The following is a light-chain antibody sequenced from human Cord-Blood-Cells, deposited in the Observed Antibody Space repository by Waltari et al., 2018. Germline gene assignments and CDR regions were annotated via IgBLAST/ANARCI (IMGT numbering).Light chain of an antibody. CDR2: AVS. V-gene: IGLV2-14*01. CDR1: SSDVVLSNY. CDR3: NSYTGSSSWV. Sequence: QSALTQPASVSWSPAQSITISCTGTSSDVVLSNYVSLYQQHTGKDTKLIIYAVSERPSGVSNRFSGSKSGNTASLTISGLQADDEADYYCNSYTGSSSWVFGGGTKLTV. J-gene: IGLJ3*02.